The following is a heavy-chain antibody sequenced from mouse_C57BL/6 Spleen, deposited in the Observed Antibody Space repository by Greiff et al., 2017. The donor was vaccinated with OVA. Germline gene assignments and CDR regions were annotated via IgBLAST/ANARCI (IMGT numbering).Heavy chain of an antibody. CDR2: IDPSDSYT. V-gene: IGHV1-69*01. J-gene: IGHJ3*01. Sequence: VQLQQPGAELVMPGASVKLSCKASGYTFTSYWMHWVKQRPGQGLEWIGEIDPSDSYTNYNQKFKGKSTLTVDKSSSTAYMQLSSLTSEDSAVYYCARAEEYGSNAYWGQGTLVTVAA. CDR1: GYTFTSYW. CDR3: ARAEEYGSNAY. D-gene: IGHD1-1*01.